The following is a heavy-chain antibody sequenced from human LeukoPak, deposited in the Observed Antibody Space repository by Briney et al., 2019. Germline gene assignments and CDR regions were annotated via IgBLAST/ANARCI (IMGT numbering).Heavy chain of an antibody. D-gene: IGHD6-19*01. Sequence: GGSLRLTCAASGFTFSSYSMNWFRQAPGKGLEWVSSISSSSSYIYYADSVKGRFTISRDNAKNSLYLQMNSLRAEDTAVYYCASNPRGGSGWYHWGQGTLVTVSS. CDR3: ASNPRGGSGWYH. CDR1: GFTFSSYS. J-gene: IGHJ4*02. CDR2: ISSSSSYI. V-gene: IGHV3-21*01.